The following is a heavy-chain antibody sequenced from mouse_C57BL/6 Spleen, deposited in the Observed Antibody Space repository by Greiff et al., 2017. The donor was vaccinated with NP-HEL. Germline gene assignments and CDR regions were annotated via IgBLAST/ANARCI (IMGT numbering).Heavy chain of an antibody. D-gene: IGHD1-1*01. J-gene: IGHJ1*03. V-gene: IGHV1-39*01. Sequence: EVKLMESGPELVKPGASVKISCKASGYSFTDYNMNWVKQSNGKSLEWIGVINPNYGTTSYNQKFKGKATLTVDQSSSTAYMQLNSLTSEDSAVYYCAREYGSSYDWYFDVWGTGTTVTVSS. CDR3: AREYGSSYDWYFDV. CDR1: GYSFTDYN. CDR2: INPNYGTT.